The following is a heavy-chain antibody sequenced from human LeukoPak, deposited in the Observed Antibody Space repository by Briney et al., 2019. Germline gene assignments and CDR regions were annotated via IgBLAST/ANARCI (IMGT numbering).Heavy chain of an antibody. V-gene: IGHV3-7*04. J-gene: IGHJ4*02. CDR2: IKKDGSEK. CDR1: GFTFSHNW. Sequence: GGSLRLSCAASGFTFSHNWMSWVRQTPGKGLEWVANIKKDGSEKYYVDSVKGRFTISRDNAKNSLYLQMNNLRAEDTAVYYCATDYLGYWGQGTLVTVS. CDR3: ATDYLGY.